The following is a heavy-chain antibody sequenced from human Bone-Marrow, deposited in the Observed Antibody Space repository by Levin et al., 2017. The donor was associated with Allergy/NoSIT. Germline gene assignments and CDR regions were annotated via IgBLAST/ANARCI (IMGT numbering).Heavy chain of an antibody. CDR1: GFTFNSLD. V-gene: IGHV3-48*03. CDR2: ISGSGSVI. Sequence: GESLKISCAASGFTFNSLDINWFRQAPGRGLEWVSFISGSGSVIYYADSVKGRFTISRDNARNSVFLQMSSLRAEDTAVYYCATTPVTRWFDRWGQGTLVTVSS. CDR3: ATTPVTRWFDR. D-gene: IGHD3-16*01. J-gene: IGHJ5*02.